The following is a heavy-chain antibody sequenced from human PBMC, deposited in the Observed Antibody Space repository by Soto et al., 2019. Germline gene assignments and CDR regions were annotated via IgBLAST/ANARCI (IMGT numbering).Heavy chain of an antibody. J-gene: IGHJ4*02. CDR2: IYYSGST. V-gene: IGHV4-59*08. CDR1: GSSISSYY. Sequence: QVQLQESGPGLVKPSETLSLTCTVSGSSISSYYWSWIRQPPGKGLEWIGYIYYSGSTYYNPSLKSRVSISVDTSKSQFSLKLSSVTAADTAVYYCARGSTGYSSSWYRYWGQGNLVTVSS. D-gene: IGHD6-13*01. CDR3: ARGSTGYSSSWYRY.